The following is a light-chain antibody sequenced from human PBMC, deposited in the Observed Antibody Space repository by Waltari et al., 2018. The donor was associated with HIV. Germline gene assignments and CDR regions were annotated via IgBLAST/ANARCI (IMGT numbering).Light chain of an antibody. CDR3: QQTYSGVT. Sequence: DVQVPQSPSSLSASVGDRVTITCRASQNIDNYLNWYQQKSGGAPKLLIYAASSLQNGVPSRFSARGSGTDFTLTISSVQPEDFAIYYCQQTYSGVTFGPGTQIDVK. CDR2: AAS. CDR1: QNIDNY. J-gene: IGKJ3*01. V-gene: IGKV1-39*01.